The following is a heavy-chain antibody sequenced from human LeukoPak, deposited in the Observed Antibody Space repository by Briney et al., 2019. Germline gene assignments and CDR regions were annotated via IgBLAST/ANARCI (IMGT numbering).Heavy chain of an antibody. V-gene: IGHV3-21*01. D-gene: IGHD3/OR15-3a*01. CDR2: ISSSSSYI. CDR1: GFTFSSYS. Sequence: PGGSLRLSCAASGFTFSSYSMNWVRQAPGKGLEWVSSISSSSSYIYYADSVKGRFTISRDNAKNSLYLQMNSLRAEDTAVYYCARVGRTSYGMDVWGQGTTVTVSS. CDR3: ARVGRTSYGMDV. J-gene: IGHJ6*02.